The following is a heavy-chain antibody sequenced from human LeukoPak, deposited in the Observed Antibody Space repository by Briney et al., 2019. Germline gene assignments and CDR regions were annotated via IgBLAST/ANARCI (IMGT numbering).Heavy chain of an antibody. CDR2: ISPVSSYT. Sequence: GGSLRLSCLASGFSFNSYTMNWVREAPGKGLEWVSTISPVSSYTWYAESVKGRFTISRDNPKNSLYLHMDRLRAEDTAVYYCVRDVSRRIGMDVWGQGTTVTVSS. CDR1: GFSFNSYT. V-gene: IGHV3-21*01. CDR3: VRDVSRRIGMDV. D-gene: IGHD2/OR15-2a*01. J-gene: IGHJ6*02.